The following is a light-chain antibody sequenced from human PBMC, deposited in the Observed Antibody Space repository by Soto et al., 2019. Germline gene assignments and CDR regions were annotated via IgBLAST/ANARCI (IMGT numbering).Light chain of an antibody. V-gene: IGLV2-23*01. CDR1: SSDVGSYNL. CDR3: CSYVGSSTV. J-gene: IGLJ3*02. Sequence: QSVLAQPASVSGSPGQSITISCTGISSDVGSYNLVSWYQQHPDTAPKLIIYEGDKQPSGVSNRFSGSKSGNTASLTSSGLQAEDEADYYCCSYVGSSTVFGGGTTLTVL. CDR2: EGD.